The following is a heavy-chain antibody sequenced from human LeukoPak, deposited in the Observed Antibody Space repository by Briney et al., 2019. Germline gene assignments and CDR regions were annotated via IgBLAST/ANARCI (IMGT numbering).Heavy chain of an antibody. CDR2: ISSSSSTI. Sequence: PGGSLRLSCAASGFTFSSYSMNWVRQAPGKGLEWVSYISSSSSTIYYADSVKGRFTISSDNAKNSLYLQMNSLRAEDTAVYYCARSIAPDAFDIWGQGTMVTVSS. D-gene: IGHD6-6*01. V-gene: IGHV3-48*04. J-gene: IGHJ3*02. CDR1: GFTFSSYS. CDR3: ARSIAPDAFDI.